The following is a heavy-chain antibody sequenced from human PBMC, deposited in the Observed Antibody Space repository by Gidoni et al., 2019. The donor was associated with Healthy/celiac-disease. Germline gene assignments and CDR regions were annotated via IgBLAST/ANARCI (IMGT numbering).Heavy chain of an antibody. CDR3: ARDTRARYYYMDV. J-gene: IGHJ6*03. D-gene: IGHD6-6*01. CDR2: IIPILGIA. CDR1: GGTFSSYT. V-gene: IGHV1-69*08. Sequence: QVQLVQSGAEVKKPGSSVKVSCKASGGTFSSYTISWVRQAPGQGLEWMGRIIPILGIANYAQKFQGRVTITADKSTSTAYMELSSLRSEDTAVYYCARDTRARYYYMDVWGKGTTVTVSS.